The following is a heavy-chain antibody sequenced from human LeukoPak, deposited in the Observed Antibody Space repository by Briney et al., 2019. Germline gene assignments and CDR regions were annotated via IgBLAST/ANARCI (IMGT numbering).Heavy chain of an antibody. CDR1: GYTFTSYA. Sequence: ASVKVSCKASGYTFTSYAMNWVRQAPGQGLEWMGWISAYNGNTNYAQKLQGRVTMTTDTSTSTAYMELRSLRSDDTAVYYCARDWAAGSTTGEIDYWGQGTLVTVSS. CDR2: ISAYNGNT. J-gene: IGHJ4*02. D-gene: IGHD1-1*01. CDR3: ARDWAAGSTTGEIDY. V-gene: IGHV1-18*01.